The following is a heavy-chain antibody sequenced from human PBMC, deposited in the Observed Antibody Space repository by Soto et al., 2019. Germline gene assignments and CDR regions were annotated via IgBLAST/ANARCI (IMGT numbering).Heavy chain of an antibody. J-gene: IGHJ4*01. CDR1: GYTFTSYA. CDR3: ARDRERYFVY. Sequence: QVQLVQSGAEVKKPGTSLKVSCKASGYTFTSYAMPWVRQAPGQRLEWMGWVNAGNGNTNYSQKFQGRVTITTDTPASTAYIDLSSGRYQETAGYYCARDRERYFVYWGQGTLVTVST. V-gene: IGHV1-3*01. CDR2: VNAGNGNT.